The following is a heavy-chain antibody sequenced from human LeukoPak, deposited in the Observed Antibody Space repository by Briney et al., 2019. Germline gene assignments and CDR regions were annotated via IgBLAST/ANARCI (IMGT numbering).Heavy chain of an antibody. Sequence: AGGSLRLSCAASGFTFSSYAMSWVRQAPGKGLEWVSAISGSGRSTYYADSVKGRFTISRDNSKNTLYLQMNSLRAEDTAVYYCAKSVRIFGVVSGIDYWGQGTLVTVSS. CDR2: ISGSGRST. J-gene: IGHJ4*02. CDR1: GFTFSSYA. CDR3: AKSVRIFGVVSGIDY. D-gene: IGHD3-3*01. V-gene: IGHV3-23*01.